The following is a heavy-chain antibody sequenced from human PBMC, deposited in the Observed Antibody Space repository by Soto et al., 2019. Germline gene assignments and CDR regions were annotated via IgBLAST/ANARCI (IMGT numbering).Heavy chain of an antibody. CDR3: ARGSYTYYGGDGYPEFDY. V-gene: IGHV3-7*04. J-gene: IGHJ4*02. CDR1: GFTFSSYW. Sequence: EVQLVESGGGLVQPGGSLTLSCAASGFTFSSYWMSWVRQAPGKGLEWVPNIKQDGSEKYYVDSVKGRFTISRDNAKNSLYLKQNSLRAEDTAVYYCARGSYTYYGGDGYPEFDYWGQGTLVTVSS. D-gene: IGHD2-21*02. CDR2: IKQDGSEK.